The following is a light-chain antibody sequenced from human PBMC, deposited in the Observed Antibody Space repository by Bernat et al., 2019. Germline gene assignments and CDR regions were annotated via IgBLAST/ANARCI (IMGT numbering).Light chain of an antibody. Sequence: QSVLTQPPSASGTPGQRVIISCSGSSSNIGAHIVNWYQHLPGTAPKFLIYSDGQRPSGVPDRFSASKSGTSASLAISGLQSDDEADYYCATWDDSLNVWVFGGGTKLTVL. V-gene: IGLV1-44*01. CDR1: SSNIGAHI. CDR2: SDG. CDR3: ATWDDSLNVWV. J-gene: IGLJ3*02.